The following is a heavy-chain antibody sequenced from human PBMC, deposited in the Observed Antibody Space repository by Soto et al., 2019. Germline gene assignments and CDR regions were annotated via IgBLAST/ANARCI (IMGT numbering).Heavy chain of an antibody. D-gene: IGHD3-22*01. CDR3: ARQADYYDSSGYYRPHGNYGMDV. J-gene: IGHJ6*02. V-gene: IGHV5-51*01. CDR1: GYSFTSYW. CDR2: IYPGDSDT. Sequence: GESLKISCKGSGYSFTSYWIGWVRQMPGKGLEWMGIIYPGDSDTRYSPSFQGQVTISADKSISTAYLQWSSLKASDTAMYYCARQADYYDSSGYYRPHGNYGMDVWGQGTTVTVSS.